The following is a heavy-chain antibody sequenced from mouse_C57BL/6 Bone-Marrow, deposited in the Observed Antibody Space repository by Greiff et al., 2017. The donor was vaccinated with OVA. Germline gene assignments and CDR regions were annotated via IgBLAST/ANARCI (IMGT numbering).Heavy chain of an antibody. Sequence: EVQLQQSGAELVRPGASVKLSCTASGFNIKDDYMHWVKQRPEQGLEWIGWIDPENGDTAYASKIQGKATITADTSSNTAYLQLSSLTSEDTAVYYCTTVDYFDYWGQGTTLTVSS. CDR2: IDPENGDT. J-gene: IGHJ2*01. V-gene: IGHV14-4*01. CDR1: GFNIKDDY. CDR3: TTVDYFDY.